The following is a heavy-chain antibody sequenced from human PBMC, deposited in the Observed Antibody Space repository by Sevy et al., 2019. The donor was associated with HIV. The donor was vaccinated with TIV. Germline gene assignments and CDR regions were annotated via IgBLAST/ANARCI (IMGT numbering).Heavy chain of an antibody. CDR2: ISSNTGTM. J-gene: IGHJ5*02. D-gene: IGHD3-10*01. V-gene: IGHV3-48*03. Sequence: GGSLRLSCAASGFTFSNYDMNWVRQAPGKGLEWISHISSNTGTMHYADPVKGRFTTSRDNAKKLLYLQMSILRVEDTAVYYAVRNGEGCDFEFDPWGQGTLVTVSS. CDR1: GFTFSNYD. CDR3: VRNGEGCDFEFDP.